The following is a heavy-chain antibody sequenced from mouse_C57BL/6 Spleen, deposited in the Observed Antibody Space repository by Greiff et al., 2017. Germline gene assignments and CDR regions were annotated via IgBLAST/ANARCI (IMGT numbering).Heavy chain of an antibody. CDR3: ARRDDYDEDAMDY. CDR1: GYAFSSSW. CDR2: IYPGDGDT. V-gene: IGHV1-82*01. D-gene: IGHD2-4*01. Sequence: QVQLKESGPELVKPGASVKISCKASGYAFSSSWMNWVKQRPGKGLEWIGRIYPGDGDTNYNGKFKGKATLTADKSSSTAYMQLSSLTSEDSAVYFCARRDDYDEDAMDYWGQGTSVTVSS. J-gene: IGHJ4*01.